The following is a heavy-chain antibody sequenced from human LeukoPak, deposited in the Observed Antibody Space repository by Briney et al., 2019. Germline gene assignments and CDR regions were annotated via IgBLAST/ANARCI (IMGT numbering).Heavy chain of an antibody. CDR2: IYHSGST. Sequence: SETLSLTCTVSGGSISSYYWSWIRQPPGKGLEWIGEIYHSGSTNYNPSLKSRVTISVDKSKNQFSLKLSSVTAADTAVYYCARVEGDTAMPHGAFDIWGQGTMVTVSS. CDR3: ARVEGDTAMPHGAFDI. V-gene: IGHV4-59*12. CDR1: GGSISSYY. D-gene: IGHD5-18*01. J-gene: IGHJ3*02.